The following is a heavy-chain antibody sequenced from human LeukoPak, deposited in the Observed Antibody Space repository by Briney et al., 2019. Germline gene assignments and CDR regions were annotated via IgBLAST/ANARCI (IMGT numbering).Heavy chain of an antibody. CDR2: IYYSGST. CDR3: ARRSAGGIALDY. CDR1: GGSISSYY. Sequence: SETLSLTCTVSGGSISSYYWSWIRQPPGKGLEWIGYIYYSGSTNYNPSLKSRVTVSVDTSKNQFSLKLSSVTAADTAVYYCARRSAGGIALDYWGQGTLVTVPS. D-gene: IGHD6-13*01. V-gene: IGHV4-59*08. J-gene: IGHJ4*02.